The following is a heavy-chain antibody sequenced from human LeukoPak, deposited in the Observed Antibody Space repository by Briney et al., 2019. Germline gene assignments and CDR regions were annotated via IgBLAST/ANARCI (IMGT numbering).Heavy chain of an antibody. Sequence: ASVKVSCKVSGYTLTELSMHWVRQAPGKGLERMGGFDPEDGETIYAQKFQGRVTMTEDTSTDTAYMELSSLRSEDTDVYYCATGLRRSSTYGMDVWGQGTTVTVSS. CDR3: ATGLRRSSTYGMDV. CDR2: FDPEDGET. CDR1: GYTLTELS. J-gene: IGHJ6*02. D-gene: IGHD6-6*01. V-gene: IGHV1-24*01.